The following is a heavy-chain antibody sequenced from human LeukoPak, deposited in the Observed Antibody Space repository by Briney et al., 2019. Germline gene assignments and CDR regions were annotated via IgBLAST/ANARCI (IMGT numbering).Heavy chain of an antibody. V-gene: IGHV3-11*01. D-gene: IGHD6-13*01. J-gene: IGHJ4*02. CDR3: AKARKQQLASDDY. CDR1: GFTFSDYY. CDR2: ISSSGSTI. Sequence: GGSLRLSCAASGFTFSDYYMSWIRQAPGKGLEWVSYISSSGSTIYYADSVKGRFTISRDNAKNSLYLQMNSLRAEDTAVYYCAKARKQQLASDDYWGQGTLVTVSS.